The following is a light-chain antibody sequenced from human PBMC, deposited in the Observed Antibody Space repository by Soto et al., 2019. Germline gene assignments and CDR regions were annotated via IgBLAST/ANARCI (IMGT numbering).Light chain of an antibody. CDR1: SSNIGSNY. CDR2: RNN. CDR3: AAWDDSLSTWV. Sequence: QSVLTQPPSASATPGQRVTISCSGSSSNIGSNYVYWYQQLPGTAPKLLIYRNNQRPSGVPDRFSGSKSDTSASLAISGLRSEHEADYYCAAWDDSLSTWVFGGGTKLTVL. V-gene: IGLV1-47*01. J-gene: IGLJ3*02.